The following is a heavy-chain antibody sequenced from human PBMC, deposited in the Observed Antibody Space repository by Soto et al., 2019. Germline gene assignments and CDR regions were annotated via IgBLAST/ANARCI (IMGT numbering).Heavy chain of an antibody. CDR2: ISSSSSTI. V-gene: IGHV3-48*01. CDR3: ATLGALYDYVWGSYRPGFDY. CDR1: GFTFDDYG. J-gene: IGHJ4*02. Sequence: SLRLSCAASGFTFDDYGLSWVRQAPGKGLEWVSYISSSSSTIYYADSVKGRFTISRDNAKNSLYLQMNSLRAEDTAVYYCATLGALYDYVWGSYRPGFDYWGQGTLVTVSS. D-gene: IGHD3-16*02.